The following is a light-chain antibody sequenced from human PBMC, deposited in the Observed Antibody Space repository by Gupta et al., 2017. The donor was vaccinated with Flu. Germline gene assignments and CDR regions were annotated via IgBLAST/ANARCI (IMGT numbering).Light chain of an antibody. V-gene: IGLV3-1*01. CDR3: QAWDRSNAV. CDR2: KDS. CDR1: ELGRRF. Sequence: YELTQPPSVSVSPGQTASIACSGDELGRRFASWYQQKAGQSPLLVIYKDSKRPPGIPERFSGSNSGNTATLTISGTKAMDEADYYCQAWDRSNAVFGGGTKVTVL. J-gene: IGLJ2*01.